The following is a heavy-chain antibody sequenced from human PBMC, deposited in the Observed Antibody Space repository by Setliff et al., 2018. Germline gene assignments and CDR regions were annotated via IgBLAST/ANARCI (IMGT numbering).Heavy chain of an antibody. V-gene: IGHV3-7*01. CDR3: ASEDGSGSSWYLSSYGDY. Sequence: SLRLSCAASGFTFSSYWMSWVRQAPGKGLEWVANIKQDGSEKYYVDSVKGRFTISRDNAKNSLYLQMNSLRAEDTAVYYCASEDGSGSSWYLSSYGDYWGQGTLVTVSS. J-gene: IGHJ4*02. CDR1: GFTFSSYW. D-gene: IGHD6-13*01. CDR2: IKQDGSEK.